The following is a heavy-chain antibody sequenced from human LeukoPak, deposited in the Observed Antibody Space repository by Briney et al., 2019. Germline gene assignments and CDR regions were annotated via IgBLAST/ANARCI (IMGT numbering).Heavy chain of an antibody. CDR2: ISYDASNK. J-gene: IGHJ5*02. V-gene: IGHV3-30-3*01. Sequence: PGRSLRLSCAASGFTFSSYAMHWVRQAPGKGLEWVAVISYDASNKYYADSVKGRFTISRDNSKNTLYLQMNSLRAEDTAVYYCARDSDSSSPPPNWFDPWGQGTLVTVSS. CDR3: ARDSDSSSPPPNWFDP. D-gene: IGHD6-6*01. CDR1: GFTFSSYA.